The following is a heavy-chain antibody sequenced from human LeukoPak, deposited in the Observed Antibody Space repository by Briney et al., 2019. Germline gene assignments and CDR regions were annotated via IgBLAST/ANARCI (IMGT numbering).Heavy chain of an antibody. D-gene: IGHD3-22*01. V-gene: IGHV3-23*01. CDR2: ISGSGSNT. J-gene: IGHJ4*02. Sequence: GGSLRLSCAASGFTFNSYAMSWVRQAPGKGLEWVSVISGSGSNTYYADSVKGRFTISRDNSKNTLYLQMNGLRAEDTAVYYCAKRDSNDYYYSASDYWGQGTLVTVSS. CDR3: AKRDSNDYYYSASDY. CDR1: GFTFNSYA.